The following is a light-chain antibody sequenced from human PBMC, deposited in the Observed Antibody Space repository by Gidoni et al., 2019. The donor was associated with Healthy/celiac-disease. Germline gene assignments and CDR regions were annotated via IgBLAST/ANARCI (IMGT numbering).Light chain of an antibody. CDR3: QQYNNWLSWT. CDR2: GAS. V-gene: IGKV3-15*01. CDR1: QSVRSN. Sequence: ELVMTQSPATLSVSPGERATLSCRASQSVRSNLAWYQQKPGQAPRLLIYGASTRATGIPARFSGSGSGTEFTLTISSLQSEDFAVYYCQQYNNWLSWTFGQGTKVEIK. J-gene: IGKJ1*01.